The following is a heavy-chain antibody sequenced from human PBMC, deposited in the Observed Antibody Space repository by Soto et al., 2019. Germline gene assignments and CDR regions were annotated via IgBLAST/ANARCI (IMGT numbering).Heavy chain of an antibody. CDR2: INPNSGGT. D-gene: IGHD6-19*01. V-gene: IGHV1-2*04. CDR3: ARELGSYSSGGGYYYGMDV. CDR1: GYTFTGYY. J-gene: IGHJ6*02. Sequence: QVQLVQSGAEVKKPGASVKVSCKASGYTFTGYYMHWVRQAPGQGLEWMGWINPNSGGTNYAQKCQGWVTMARDTSISTAYMELSRLRSDDTAVYYCARELGSYSSGGGYYYGMDVWGQGTTVTVSS.